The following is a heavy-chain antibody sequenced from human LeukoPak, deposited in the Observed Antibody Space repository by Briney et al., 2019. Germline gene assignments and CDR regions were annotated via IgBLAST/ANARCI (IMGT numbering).Heavy chain of an antibody. CDR3: ARGALPAASAVAFDI. V-gene: IGHV1-69*05. CDR1: GVTFSSYA. Sequence: SVKVSCKASGVTFSSYAITWVRQAPGQGLEWMGGFIPIFGTANYAQKFQDRVTITTDESTSTAYMELSSLRSEDTAVYYCARGALPAASAVAFDIWGQGTMVTVSS. D-gene: IGHD2-2*01. CDR2: FIPIFGTA. J-gene: IGHJ3*02.